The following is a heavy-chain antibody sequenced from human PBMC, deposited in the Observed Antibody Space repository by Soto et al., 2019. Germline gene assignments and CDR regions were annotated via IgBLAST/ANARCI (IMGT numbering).Heavy chain of an antibody. CDR3: ARSSITMVRGVIIWGPYYMDV. D-gene: IGHD3-10*01. J-gene: IGHJ6*03. Sequence: PSETLSLTCTVSGGSISSYYWSWIRQPPGKGLEWIGYIYYSGSTNYNPSLKSRVTISVDTSKNQFSLKLSSVTAADTAVYYCARSSITMVRGVIIWGPYYMDVWGKGTTVTVSS. CDR2: IYYSGST. V-gene: IGHV4-59*08. CDR1: GGSISSYY.